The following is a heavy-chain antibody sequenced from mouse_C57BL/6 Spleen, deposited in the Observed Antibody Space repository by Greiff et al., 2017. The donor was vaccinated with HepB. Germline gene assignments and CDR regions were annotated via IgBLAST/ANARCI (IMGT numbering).Heavy chain of an antibody. CDR1: GYTFTDYY. CDR3: AIQGSVVAPRDY. CDR2: INTNNGGT. J-gene: IGHJ2*01. V-gene: IGHV1-26*01. Sequence: EVQLQQSGPELVKPGASVKISCKASGYTFTDYYMNWVKQSHGKSLEWIGDINTNNGGTSYNQKFKGKATLTVDKSSSTAYMELRSLKSEDSAVYYCAIQGSVVAPRDYWGQGTTLTVSS. D-gene: IGHD1-1*01.